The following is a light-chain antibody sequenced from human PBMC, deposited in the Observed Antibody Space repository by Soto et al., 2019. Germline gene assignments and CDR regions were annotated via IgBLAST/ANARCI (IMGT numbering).Light chain of an antibody. V-gene: IGLV2-14*01. Sequence: QSVLTQPASVSGSPGQSITISCTGTSSDVGGYNYVSWFQQHPGKAPKLMIFDVNNRPSEVSNRFSGSKSANTAALTISGLQAEDEADYYCSSYSSSIILVFGGGTKVTVL. CDR3: SSYSSSIILV. CDR2: DVN. J-gene: IGLJ2*01. CDR1: SSDVGGYNY.